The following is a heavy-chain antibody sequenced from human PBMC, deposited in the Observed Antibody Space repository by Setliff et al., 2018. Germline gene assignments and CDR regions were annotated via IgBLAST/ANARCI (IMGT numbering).Heavy chain of an antibody. CDR1: GFTLSSYG. CDR2: IWYDGINK. CDR3: AKDKGGYMNNWFDP. D-gene: IGHD2-2*02. Sequence: PGGSLRLSCAASGFTLSSYGMHWVRQAPGKGLEWVAVIWYDGINKYYADSVKGRFTISRDNSKNTLYLQMSSLRVDDTAVYYCAKDKGGYMNNWFDPWGQGTLVTVSS. J-gene: IGHJ5*02. V-gene: IGHV3-33*06.